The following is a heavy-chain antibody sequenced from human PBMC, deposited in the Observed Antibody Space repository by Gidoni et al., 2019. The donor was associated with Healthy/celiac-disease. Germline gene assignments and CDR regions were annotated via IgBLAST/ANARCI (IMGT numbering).Heavy chain of an antibody. J-gene: IGHJ4*02. Sequence: EVQLLESGGGLVQHGGSLSLSCAASGFTLSSYAMSWVRQAPGKGLGWVSASSGRGGSTYYADSVKGRFTISRDNSKNTLYLQMNSLRAEDTAVYYCAKDSSITMIVVVISSFDYWGQGTLVTVSS. D-gene: IGHD3-22*01. CDR2: SSGRGGST. V-gene: IGHV3-23*01. CDR1: GFTLSSYA. CDR3: AKDSSITMIVVVISSFDY.